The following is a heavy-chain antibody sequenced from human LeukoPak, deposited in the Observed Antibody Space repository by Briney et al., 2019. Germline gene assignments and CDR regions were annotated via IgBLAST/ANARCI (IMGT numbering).Heavy chain of an antibody. CDR2: ISKSGDST. V-gene: IGHV3-23*01. CDR1: GFTFSSYA. J-gene: IGHJ5*02. D-gene: IGHD2-2*01. CDR3: AKGQGYCSSTSCLNWFDP. Sequence: GGSLRLSCAASGFTFSSYAMSWVRQAPGKGLEWVSAISKSGDSTFYADSVKGRFTISRDNSKNTLYLQMNSLRAEDTAVYYCAKGQGYCSSTSCLNWFDPWGQGTLVTVSS.